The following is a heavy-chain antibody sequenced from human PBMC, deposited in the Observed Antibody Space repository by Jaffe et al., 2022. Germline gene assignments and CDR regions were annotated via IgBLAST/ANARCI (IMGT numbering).Heavy chain of an antibody. J-gene: IGHJ6*03. Sequence: EVQLVESGGGLVKPGGSLRLSCAASGFTFSSYSMNWVRQAPGKGLEWVSSISSSSSYIYYADSVKGRFTISRDNAKNSLYLQMNSLRAEDTAVYYCARDIPLHDYIRVGYYYYYMDVWGKGTTVTVSS. D-gene: IGHD2-2*02. CDR2: ISSSSSYI. V-gene: IGHV3-21*01. CDR1: GFTFSSYS. CDR3: ARDIPLHDYIRVGYYYYYMDV.